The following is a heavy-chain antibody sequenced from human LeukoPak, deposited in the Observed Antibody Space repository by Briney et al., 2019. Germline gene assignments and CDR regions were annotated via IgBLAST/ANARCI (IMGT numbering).Heavy chain of an antibody. J-gene: IGHJ3*02. CDR2: IKEDGSET. CDR1: GFTFSNYW. D-gene: IGHD2-2*01. CDR3: ARDSDIVVPPAVSGAYDI. Sequence: GGSLRLSCAGSGFTFSNYWMAWVRQAPETGLEWVANIKEDGSETYYVDSVKGRFTISRDNAKNSLYLQMNSLRAEDTAVYYCARDSDIVVPPAVSGAYDIWGQGTMVTVSS. V-gene: IGHV3-7*01.